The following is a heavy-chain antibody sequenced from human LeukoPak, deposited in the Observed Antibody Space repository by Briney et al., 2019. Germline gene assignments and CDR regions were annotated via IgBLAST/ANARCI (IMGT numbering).Heavy chain of an antibody. Sequence: GGSLRLSCAASGFTFSSYSMNWVRQAPGKGLEWVSSISSSSSYIYYADSVKGRFTISRDNAKNSLYLQMNSLRAEDTAVYHCARTPTEKSSSWYYYYYYGMDVWGQGTTVTVSS. D-gene: IGHD6-13*01. J-gene: IGHJ6*02. CDR3: ARTPTEKSSSWYYYYYYGMDV. CDR2: ISSSSSYI. V-gene: IGHV3-21*01. CDR1: GFTFSSYS.